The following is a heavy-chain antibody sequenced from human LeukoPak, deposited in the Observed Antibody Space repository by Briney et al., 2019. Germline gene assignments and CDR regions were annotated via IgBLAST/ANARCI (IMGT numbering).Heavy chain of an antibody. V-gene: IGHV4-34*01. J-gene: IGHJ4*02. Sequence: PSETLSLTCAVYGGSFSGYYWSWIRQPPGKGLEWIGEINHSGSTNYNPSLKSRVTISVDTSKNQFSLKLSSVTAADTAVYYCAIPRNYYDSSGYALDGWGQGALVTVSS. CDR3: AIPRNYYDSSGYALDG. CDR1: GGSFSGYY. CDR2: INHSGST. D-gene: IGHD3-22*01.